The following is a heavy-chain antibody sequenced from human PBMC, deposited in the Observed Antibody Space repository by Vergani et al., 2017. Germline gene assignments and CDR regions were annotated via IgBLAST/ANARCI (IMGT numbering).Heavy chain of an antibody. V-gene: IGHV3-73*02. J-gene: IGHJ4*02. CDR2: IRSKANSYAT. CDR1: GFTFSGSA. CDR3: TSPLSLGVVPAAMVVDY. D-gene: IGHD2-2*01. Sequence: EVQLVESGGGLVQPGGSLKLSCAASGFTFSGSAMHWVRQASGKGLEWVGRIRSKANSYATAYAASVKGRFTISRDDSKTTAYLQMNSLKTEDTAVYYCTSPLSLGVVPAAMVVDYWGQGTLVTVSS.